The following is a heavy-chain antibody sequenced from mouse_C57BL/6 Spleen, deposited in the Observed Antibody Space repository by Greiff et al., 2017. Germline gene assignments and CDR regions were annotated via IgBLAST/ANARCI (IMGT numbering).Heavy chain of an antibody. V-gene: IGHV1-74*01. J-gene: IGHJ4*01. D-gene: IGHD1-1*01. CDR2: IHPSDSDT. CDR1: GYTFTSYW. CDR3: AITTVVHYYAMDY. Sequence: QVQLQQPGAELVKPGASVKVSCKASGYTFTSYWLHWVKQRPGQGLEWIGRIHPSDSDTNYNPKFKGKATLTVDKSSRTAYMQLSSLTSEDSAVYYCAITTVVHYYAMDYWGQGTSVTVSS.